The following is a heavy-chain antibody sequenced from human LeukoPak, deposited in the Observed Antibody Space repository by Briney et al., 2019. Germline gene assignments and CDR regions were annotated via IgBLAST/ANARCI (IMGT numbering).Heavy chain of an antibody. Sequence: SETLSLTCTVSGGSIGNYYWSWLRQPPGKGLEWIGYIYFSGTTNINPSLKSRVTISVDMSKKQFSLKLSSVTAADTAVYYCAREDPQTTVPEGLDVWGQGTTVTVSS. D-gene: IGHD4-17*01. CDR1: GGSIGNYY. CDR2: IYFSGTT. J-gene: IGHJ6*02. V-gene: IGHV4-59*01. CDR3: AREDPQTTVPEGLDV.